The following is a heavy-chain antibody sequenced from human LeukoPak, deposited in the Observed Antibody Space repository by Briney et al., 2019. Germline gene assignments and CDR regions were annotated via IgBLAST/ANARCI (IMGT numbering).Heavy chain of an antibody. J-gene: IGHJ4*02. Sequence: GGSPRLSCTASGFSFNKFAMSWVRQSPGKGLEWVSIIIASSGSTVYADSVKDRFTISRDNSKNTLYLQMNSLSVEDTAVYYCAKGGYDFVEVAYFDFWGQGALVTVSS. CDR3: AKGGYDFVEVAYFDF. CDR2: IIASSGST. D-gene: IGHD5-12*01. CDR1: GFSFNKFA. V-gene: IGHV3-23*01.